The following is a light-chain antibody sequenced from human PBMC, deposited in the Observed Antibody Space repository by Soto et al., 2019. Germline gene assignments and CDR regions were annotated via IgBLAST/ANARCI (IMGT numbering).Light chain of an antibody. J-gene: IGLJ2*01. CDR1: KLGDKY. CDR2: QDS. V-gene: IGLV3-1*01. Sequence: SYELTQPPSVSVSPGQTASITCSGDKLGDKYACWYQQKPGQSPVLVIYQDSKRPSGIPERFSGSNSGNTATLTISGTQAMDEADYYCQAWDSSTALNVFGGGTKLTVL. CDR3: QAWDSSTALNV.